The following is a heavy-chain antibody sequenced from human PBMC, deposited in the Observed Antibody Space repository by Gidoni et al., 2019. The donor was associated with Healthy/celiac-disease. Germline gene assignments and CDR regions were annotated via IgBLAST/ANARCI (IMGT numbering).Heavy chain of an antibody. Sequence: EVQLLESGGGLVQPGGSLRLSCAASGFTLSSYGMSWVRQAPGKGLEWVSAISDSGGSTYYADSVKGRFTISRDNSKSTLFLQMNSLRAEDTALYYCSKWVINDETNWGQGTLVTVSS. CDR1: GFTLSSYG. D-gene: IGHD3-22*01. J-gene: IGHJ4*02. V-gene: IGHV3-23*01. CDR2: ISDSGGST. CDR3: SKWVINDETN.